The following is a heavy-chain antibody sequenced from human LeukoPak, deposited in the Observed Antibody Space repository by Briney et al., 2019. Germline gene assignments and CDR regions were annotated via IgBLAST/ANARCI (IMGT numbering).Heavy chain of an antibody. CDR2: ISSSGSYI. CDR3: ARDYYALGSYGAFYGMDV. D-gene: IGHD3-10*01. CDR1: GFTFSNYS. V-gene: IGHV3-21*01. J-gene: IGHJ6*02. Sequence: GGSLRLSCAASGFTFSNYSMNWVRQAPGKGLEWVSSISSSGSYIYHADSVKGRFTISRDNAKNSQYLQMNSLRAEDTAVYYCARDYYALGSYGAFYGMDVWGQGTTVTVSS.